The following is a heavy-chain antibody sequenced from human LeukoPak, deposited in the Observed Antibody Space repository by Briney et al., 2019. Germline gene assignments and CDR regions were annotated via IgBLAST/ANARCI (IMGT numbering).Heavy chain of an antibody. V-gene: IGHV1-8*01. J-gene: IGHJ5*02. CDR3: ARGYSINCSSTSCNHYLNWFDP. D-gene: IGHD2-2*01. Sequence: GASVKVSCKASGYTFSSHDINRVRQATGQGLEWMGWMNPHSGNTGYAQKFQGRVTMTRNTPIGTAYMELSSLRSEDTAVYYCARGYSINCSSTSCNHYLNWFDPWGQGTLVIVSS. CDR1: GYTFSSHD. CDR2: MNPHSGNT.